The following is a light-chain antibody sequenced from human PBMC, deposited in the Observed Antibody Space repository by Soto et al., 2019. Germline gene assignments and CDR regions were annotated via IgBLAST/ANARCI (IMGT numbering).Light chain of an antibody. CDR2: RTS. Sequence: EGVTTQSPATLSVSPGERATLSCRASQNVDGDLAWYQQKPGQAPRLLIYRTSTRANGTPVRFSGSGSGTEFTFTISSLQSEDFAVYYCQEYNGRSSFGQGTKVEIK. V-gene: IGKV3-15*01. CDR3: QEYNGRSS. CDR1: QNVDGD. J-gene: IGKJ1*01.